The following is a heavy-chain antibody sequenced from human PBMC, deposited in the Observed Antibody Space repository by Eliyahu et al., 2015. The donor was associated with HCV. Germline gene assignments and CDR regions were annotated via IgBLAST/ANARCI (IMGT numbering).Heavy chain of an antibody. V-gene: IGHV3-9*01. CDR2: ISWNSGSI. Sequence: EVQLVESGGGLVQPGRSLRLSCAASGFTFDDYAMHWVRQAPGKGLEWVSGISWNSGSIGYADSVKGRFTISRDNAKNSLYLQMNSLRAEDTALYYCAKDRQYNWNYAGVDYWGQGTLVTVSS. CDR1: GFTFDDYA. J-gene: IGHJ4*02. CDR3: AKDRQYNWNYAGVDY. D-gene: IGHD1-7*01.